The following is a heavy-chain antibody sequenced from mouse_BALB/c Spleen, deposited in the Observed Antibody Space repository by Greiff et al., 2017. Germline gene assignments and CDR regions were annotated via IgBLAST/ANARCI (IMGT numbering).Heavy chain of an antibody. CDR1: GFTFSSFG. J-gene: IGHJ3*01. D-gene: IGHD2-14*01. CDR2: ISSGSSTI. Sequence: EVHLVESGGGLVQPGGSRKLSCAASGFTFSSFGMHWVRQAPEKGLEWVAYISSGSSTIYYADTVKGRFTISRDNPKNTLFLQMTSLRSEDTAMYYCAGGYRYDVSAWFAYWGQGTLVTVSA. V-gene: IGHV5-17*02. CDR3: AGGYRYDVSAWFAY.